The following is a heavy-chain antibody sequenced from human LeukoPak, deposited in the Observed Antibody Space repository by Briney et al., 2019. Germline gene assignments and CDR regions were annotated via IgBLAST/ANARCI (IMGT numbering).Heavy chain of an antibody. Sequence: GGSLRLSCAASGFTFSSYSMNWVRQAPGKGLEWVSSISSSSSYIYYADSVKGRFTISRDNAKNSLYLQMNSLRAEDTAVYYCARDGAAGQLERGAFDIWGQGTMVTVSS. V-gene: IGHV3-21*01. CDR1: GFTFSSYS. J-gene: IGHJ3*02. CDR3: ARDGAAGQLERGAFDI. CDR2: ISSSSSYI. D-gene: IGHD1-1*01.